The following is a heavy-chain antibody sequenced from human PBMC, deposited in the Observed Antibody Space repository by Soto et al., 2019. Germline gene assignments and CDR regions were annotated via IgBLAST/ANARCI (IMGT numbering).Heavy chain of an antibody. J-gene: IGHJ4*02. Sequence: HGESLKISCKGSGYSFTSYWIGWVRQMPGKGLEWMGIIYPGDSDTRYSPSFQGQVTISADKSISTAYMELSRLRSNDTAVYYCARAVLYSSSWALVDYWGQGTLVTVSS. CDR1: GYSFTSYW. CDR3: ARAVLYSSSWALVDY. CDR2: IYPGDSDT. D-gene: IGHD6-13*01. V-gene: IGHV5-51*01.